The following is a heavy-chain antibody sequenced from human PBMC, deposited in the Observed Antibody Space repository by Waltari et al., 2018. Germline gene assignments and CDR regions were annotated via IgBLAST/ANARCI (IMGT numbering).Heavy chain of an antibody. CDR1: GFTFNSYA. D-gene: IGHD3-22*01. CDR2: ISGGGGSI. CDR3: AKDRPDYYDSSGYYYYGMDV. Sequence: EVQLLESGGGLVQPGGSLRLSCAASGFTFNSYAMSWVRQAPGKGLEWVSAISGGGGSIYYADSVKVRFTISRDNSKNTLYLQMNSLRAEDTAVYYCAKDRPDYYDSSGYYYYGMDVWGQGTTVTVSS. V-gene: IGHV3-23*01. J-gene: IGHJ6*02.